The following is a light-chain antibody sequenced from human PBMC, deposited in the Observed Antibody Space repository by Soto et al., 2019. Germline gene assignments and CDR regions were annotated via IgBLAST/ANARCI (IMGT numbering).Light chain of an antibody. V-gene: IGLV2-11*01. CDR3: CSYAGSYTLV. CDR2: DVG. J-gene: IGLJ2*01. CDR1: SSDIGGYNF. Sequence: QSVLTQPRSVSGSPGQSVTISCTGTSSDIGGYNFVSWYQHHPGKAPKVMIYDVGKRPSGVPDRFSGSKSGNTASLTISGLQADDEGDYYCCSYAGSYTLVFGGGTKLTVL.